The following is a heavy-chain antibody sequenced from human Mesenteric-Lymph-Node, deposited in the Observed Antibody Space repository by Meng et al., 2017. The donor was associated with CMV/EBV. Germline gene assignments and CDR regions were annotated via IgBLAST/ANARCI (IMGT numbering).Heavy chain of an antibody. Sequence: QLQLQESGPGLVKPSETLSLPCTVPGGSIRSSSYYWGWIRQPPGKGLEWIGSIYYSGSTYYNPSLKSRVTISVDTSKNQFSLKLSSVTAADTAVYYCARPHYYGSGSSPWFDPWGQGTLVTVSS. V-gene: IGHV4-39*01. CDR2: IYYSGST. J-gene: IGHJ5*02. D-gene: IGHD3-10*01. CDR3: ARPHYYGSGSSPWFDP. CDR1: GGSIRSSSYY.